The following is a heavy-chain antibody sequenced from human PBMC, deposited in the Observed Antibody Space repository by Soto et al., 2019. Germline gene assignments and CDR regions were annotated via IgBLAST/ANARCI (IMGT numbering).Heavy chain of an antibody. CDR2: ISYDGSNK. CDR3: AREDGDYVLSPLFDP. Sequence: QVQLVESGGGVVQPGRSLRLSCAASGFTFSSYAMHWVRQAPGKGLEWVAVISYDGSNKYYADSVKGRFTISRDNSKNTLYLQMNSLRAEDTAVHYCAREDGDYVLSPLFDPWGQGTLVTVSS. CDR1: GFTFSSYA. J-gene: IGHJ5*02. D-gene: IGHD4-17*01. V-gene: IGHV3-30-3*01.